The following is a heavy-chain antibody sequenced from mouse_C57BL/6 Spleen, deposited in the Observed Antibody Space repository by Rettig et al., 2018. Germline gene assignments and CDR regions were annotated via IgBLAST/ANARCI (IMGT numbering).Heavy chain of an antibody. CDR2: IWWNDDK. Sequence: QTLSLTCSFSGFSLSTSYMGIGWIRQPSGKGLEWLAHIWWNDDKFYNPSLKSRLTISKDTSNNQVFLKITSVDTADTATYYCAQRYYGRSSFDYWGQGTTLTVSS. D-gene: IGHD1-1*01. V-gene: IGHV8-5*01. CDR1: GFSLSTSYMG. CDR3: AQRYYGRSSFDY. J-gene: IGHJ2*01.